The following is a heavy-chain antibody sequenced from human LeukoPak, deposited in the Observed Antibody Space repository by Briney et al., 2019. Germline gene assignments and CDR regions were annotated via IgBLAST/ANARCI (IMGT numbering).Heavy chain of an antibody. D-gene: IGHD3-10*01. V-gene: IGHV3-23*01. J-gene: IGHJ6*02. CDR1: GFTFSSYA. Sequence: GGSLRLSCAASGFTFSSYAMSWVRQAPGKGLEWVSAISGSGGSTYYADSVKGRFTISRDNSKNTLYLQMSCLRAEDTAVYYCAKSWVRGVPYYYYGMDVWGQGTTVTVSS. CDR2: ISGSGGST. CDR3: AKSWVRGVPYYYYGMDV.